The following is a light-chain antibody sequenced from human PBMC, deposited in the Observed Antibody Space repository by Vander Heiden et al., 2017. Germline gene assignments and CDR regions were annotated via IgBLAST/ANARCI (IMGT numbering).Light chain of an antibody. CDR3: VLYMGSGISV. J-gene: IGLJ3*02. V-gene: IGLV8-61*01. CDR1: SGSVSTSYY. Sequence: QTVVTQEPSFCVSPGGTVTLTCGLSSGSVSTSYYPSWYQQTPGQAPRTLIYSTNTRSSGVPDRFSGSILGNKAALTITGAQADDESDYYCVLYMGSGISVFGGGTKLTVL. CDR2: STN.